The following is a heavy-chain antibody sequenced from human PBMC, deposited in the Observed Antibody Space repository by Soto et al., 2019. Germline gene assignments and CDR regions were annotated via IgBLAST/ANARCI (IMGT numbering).Heavy chain of an antibody. D-gene: IGHD4-17*01. Sequence: QVQLVQSGAEVKKPGASVKVSCKASGYTFNNYGISWVRQARGQGLEWMGWISGYNSDTDYAHNFKGRLTMTTDTSTSTAYMELRSLTSDDPAVFFCATDSGNFGVCPSFFDQWGQGTLITLSS. J-gene: IGHJ4*02. CDR3: ATDSGNFGVCPSFFDQ. V-gene: IGHV1-18*01. CDR2: ISGYNSDT. CDR1: GYTFNNYG.